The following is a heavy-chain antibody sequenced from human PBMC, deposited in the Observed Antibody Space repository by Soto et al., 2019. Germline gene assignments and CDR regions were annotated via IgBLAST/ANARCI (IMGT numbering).Heavy chain of an antibody. CDR3: VGGPTIFGVDMYNWLDP. CDR1: GDSISSYY. CDR2: IYYSGSN. J-gene: IGHJ5*02. Sequence: NIYIRSTVSGDSISSYYWSWIRQPPGKRLEWIGYIYYSGSNNYNPSLKSRVTISVDTSKNQFSLKLSSVTAADTAVYDCVGGPTIFGVDMYNWLDPWGQGTLVTV. V-gene: IGHV4-59*01. D-gene: IGHD3-3*01.